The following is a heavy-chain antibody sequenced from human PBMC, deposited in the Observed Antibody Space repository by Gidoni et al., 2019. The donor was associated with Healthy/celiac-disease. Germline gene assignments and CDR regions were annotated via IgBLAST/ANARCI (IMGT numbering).Heavy chain of an antibody. CDR1: GGSISSSSYY. V-gene: IGHV4-39*01. CDR3: ARHSRKAAVGAFDI. Sequence: QLQLQESGPGLVKPSETLSLTCTVSGGSISSSSYYWGWIRQPPGKGLEWIGSIYYSGSTYYNPSLKSRVTISVDTSKNQFSLKLSSVTAADTAVYYCARHSRKAAVGAFDIWGQGTMVTVSS. D-gene: IGHD6-13*01. CDR2: IYYSGST. J-gene: IGHJ3*02.